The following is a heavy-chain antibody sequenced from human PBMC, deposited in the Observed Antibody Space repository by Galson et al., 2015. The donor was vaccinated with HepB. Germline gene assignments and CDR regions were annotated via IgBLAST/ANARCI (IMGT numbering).Heavy chain of an antibody. CDR2: IIPILGIA. D-gene: IGHD3-10*01. J-gene: IGHJ4*02. V-gene: IGHV1-69*04. CDR1: GGTFSSYA. Sequence: SVKVSCKASGGTFSSYAISWVRQAPGQGLEWMGRIIPILGIANYAQKFQGRVTITADKSTSTAYMELSSLRSEDTAVYYCARDGGYGSGPIDYWGQGTLVTVSS. CDR3: ARDGGYGSGPIDY.